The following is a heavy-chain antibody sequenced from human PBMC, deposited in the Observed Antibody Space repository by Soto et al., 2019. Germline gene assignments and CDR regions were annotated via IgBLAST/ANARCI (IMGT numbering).Heavy chain of an antibody. Sequence: ASVKVSCKASGYTFTSYYMHWVRQAPGQGLEWMGIINPSGGSTSYAQKFQGRVTMTRDTSTSTVYMELSSLRSGDTAVYYCAGNVDIVATPAGAFDIWGQGTMVTVSS. CDR1: GYTFTSYY. CDR3: AGNVDIVATPAGAFDI. D-gene: IGHD5-12*01. CDR2: INPSGGST. V-gene: IGHV1-46*01. J-gene: IGHJ3*02.